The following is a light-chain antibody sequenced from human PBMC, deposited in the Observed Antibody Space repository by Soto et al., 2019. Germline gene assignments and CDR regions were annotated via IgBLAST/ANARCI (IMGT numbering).Light chain of an antibody. J-gene: IGLJ1*01. CDR2: EVS. Sequence: QSALTQPASVSGSPGQSITISCTGTSSDVGSYSHVSWYQQHPGKAPKLMIYEVSKRPSGVSNRFSGSKSGNTASLTISGLQAEDEGDYYCSSYASSSTLFVFGSGTKLTVL. CDR3: SSYASSSTLFV. CDR1: SSDVGSYSH. V-gene: IGLV2-23*02.